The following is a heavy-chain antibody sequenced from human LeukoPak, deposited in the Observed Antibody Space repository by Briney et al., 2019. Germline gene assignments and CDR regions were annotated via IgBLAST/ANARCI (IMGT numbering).Heavy chain of an antibody. CDR3: ARDPGGVQLLHSNDYGMDV. D-gene: IGHD2-2*01. V-gene: IGHV1-18*01. J-gene: IGHJ6*02. CDR2: ISAYNGNT. CDR1: GYTFTSYG. Sequence: ASVNVSCKASGYTFTSYGISWVRQAPGQGLEWMGWISAYNGNTNYAQKLQGRVTMTTDTSTSTAYMELRSLRSDDTAVYYCARDPGGVQLLHSNDYGMDVWGQGTTVTVSS.